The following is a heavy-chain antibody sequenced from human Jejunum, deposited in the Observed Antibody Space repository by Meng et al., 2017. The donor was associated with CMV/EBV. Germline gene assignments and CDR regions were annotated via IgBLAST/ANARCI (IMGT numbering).Heavy chain of an antibody. CDR1: GGSISSYY. CDR2: IYPNGNT. D-gene: IGHD5-18*01. V-gene: IGHV4-4*07. Sequence: QGQLQESGPGLVKPSETLSLTCTVSGGSISSYYWSWIRQPAGKGLEWIGRIYPNGNTNYNPSLKSRVTMSIDTSKNQFSLKLTSVTAADTAVYYCARDAPPNNYGWFDPWGQGTLVTGSS. CDR3: ARDAPPNNYGWFDP. J-gene: IGHJ5*02.